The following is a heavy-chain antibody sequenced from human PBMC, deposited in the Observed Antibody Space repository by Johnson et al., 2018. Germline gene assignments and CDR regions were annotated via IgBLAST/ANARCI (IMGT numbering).Heavy chain of an antibody. CDR1: GFPFSSYW. CDR3: ARVPPMVNDAFDI. Sequence: VQLVQSGGGLVQPGGTLRLSCAASGFPFSSYWMSWVRQAPGKGLEGVANIKQEGSEKYHVDSVKGRFTISRDNAKNSLYLQMNSLRAEDTAVYYCARVPPMVNDAFDIWGQGTMVTVSS. D-gene: IGHD5-18*01. V-gene: IGHV3-7*01. J-gene: IGHJ3*02. CDR2: IKQEGSEK.